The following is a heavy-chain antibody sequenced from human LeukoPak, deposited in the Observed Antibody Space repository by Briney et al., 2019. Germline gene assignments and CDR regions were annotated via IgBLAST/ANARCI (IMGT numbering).Heavy chain of an antibody. Sequence: ASVKVSCKASGYTFTSYGISWVRQAPGQGLEWMGWISAYNGNTSYAQKLQGRVTMTTDTSTSTAYMELRSLRSDDTAVYYCARAGYYDILTGSNWFDPWGQGTLVTVSS. CDR2: ISAYNGNT. J-gene: IGHJ5*02. CDR1: GYTFTSYG. V-gene: IGHV1-18*01. D-gene: IGHD3-9*01. CDR3: ARAGYYDILTGSNWFDP.